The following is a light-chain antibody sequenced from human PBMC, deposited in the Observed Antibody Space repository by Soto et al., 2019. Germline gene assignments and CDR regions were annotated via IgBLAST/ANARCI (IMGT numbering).Light chain of an antibody. CDR1: SSDVGSYNL. CDR3: CSYAGSSTWV. V-gene: IGLV2-23*01. CDR2: EGS. Sequence: QSALTQPASVSGSPGQSITISCTGTSSDVGSYNLVSWYQQHPDKAPKLMIYEGSKRASGVSNRFSGSKSGSTASLTISGLQAEDEADYYCCSYAGSSTWVFGGGTKLTVL. J-gene: IGLJ3*02.